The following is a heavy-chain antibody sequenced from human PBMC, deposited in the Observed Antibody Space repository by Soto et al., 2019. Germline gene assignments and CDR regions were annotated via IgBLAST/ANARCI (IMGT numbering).Heavy chain of an antibody. CDR1: GGSISSSSYY. Sequence: SETLSLTCTVSGGSISSSSYYWGWIRQPPGKGLEWIGSIYYSGSTYYNPSLKSRVTISVDTSKNQFSLKLRSDDTAIYYCAKARAVRLEVCDSWGQGALVTVSS. CDR3: AKARAVRLEVCDS. CDR2: IYYSGST. J-gene: IGHJ4*02. D-gene: IGHD6-19*01. V-gene: IGHV4-39*07.